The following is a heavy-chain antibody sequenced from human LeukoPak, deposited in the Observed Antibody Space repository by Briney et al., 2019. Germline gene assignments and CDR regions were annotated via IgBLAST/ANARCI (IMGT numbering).Heavy chain of an antibody. CDR1: GGSISSGSYY. V-gene: IGHV4-61*02. D-gene: IGHD3-22*01. Sequence: PSETLSLTCTVSGGSISSGSYYWSWIRQPAGKGLEWIGRIYTSGSTNYNPSLKSRVTISVDTSKNQFSLKLSSVTAADTAVYYCARGYYDSSGYYFYWGQGTLVTVSS. CDR2: IYTSGST. J-gene: IGHJ4*02. CDR3: ARGYYDSSGYYFY.